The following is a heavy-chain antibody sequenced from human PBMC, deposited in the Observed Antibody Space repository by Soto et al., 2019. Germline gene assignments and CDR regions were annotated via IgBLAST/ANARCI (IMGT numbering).Heavy chain of an antibody. D-gene: IGHD1-26*01. CDR2: LRFDGSDI. CDR3: ARDGVGATAFFGYFDY. CDR1: EIIFSGYG. J-gene: IGHJ4*02. V-gene: IGHV3-33*01. Sequence: GGSLRLSCVVSEIIFSGYGMHWVRQAPGKGLEWVVVLRFDGSDINYADSVKGRFTISRDNSKNTLYLQMNSLRAEDTAVYYCARDGVGATAFFGYFDYWGQGALVTVSS.